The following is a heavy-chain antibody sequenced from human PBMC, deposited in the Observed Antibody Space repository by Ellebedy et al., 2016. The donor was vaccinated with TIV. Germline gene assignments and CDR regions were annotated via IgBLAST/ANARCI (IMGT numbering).Heavy chain of an antibody. J-gene: IGHJ5*02. CDR1: GGSLRGYY. D-gene: IGHD1-1*01. CDR3: AKGLGGLQLWFDP. V-gene: IGHV4-34*01. Sequence: MPSETLSLTCAVSGGSLRGYYWSWIRQPPGKGLEWIGEINPSGVINYDPSLKSRVTISADTSKNQVSLSLSSVSAADTAIYFCAKGLGGLQLWFDPWGQGTLVTVSS. CDR2: INPSGVI.